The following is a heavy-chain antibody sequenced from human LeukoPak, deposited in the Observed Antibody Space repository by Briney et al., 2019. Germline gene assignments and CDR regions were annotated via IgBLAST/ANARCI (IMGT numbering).Heavy chain of an antibody. D-gene: IGHD3-10*01. Sequence: ASVKVSCKTSGYIFTNYGVSWVRQAPGQGLEWMGWINVYNGHTIYAQEFQGRVTLTTDTSTSTAHMDLRSLRSDDTAVYYCVRDSDHAPDYWGQGALITVSS. CDR1: GYIFTNYG. CDR2: INVYNGHT. CDR3: VRDSDHAPDY. J-gene: IGHJ4*02. V-gene: IGHV1-18*01.